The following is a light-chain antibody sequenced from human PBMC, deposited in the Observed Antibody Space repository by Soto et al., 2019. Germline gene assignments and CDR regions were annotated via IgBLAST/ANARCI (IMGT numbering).Light chain of an antibody. Sequence: DIVMTQSPLSLPVTPGEPASISCRSSQSLLHSNGYNYLDWYLQKPGQSPQLLISLGSNRASGVPDRVSGSGSGRDFTLKISRVEAEDVGVYYCMQALQTPRTFGQGTKVEIK. J-gene: IGKJ1*01. CDR3: MQALQTPRT. CDR2: LGS. V-gene: IGKV2-28*01. CDR1: QSLLHSNGYNY.